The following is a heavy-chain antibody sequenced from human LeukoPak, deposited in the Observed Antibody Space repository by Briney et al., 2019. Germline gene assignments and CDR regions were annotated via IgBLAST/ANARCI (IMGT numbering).Heavy chain of an antibody. CDR3: TRDLGYSSSRYLDY. D-gene: IGHD6-13*01. CDR1: GFTFGDYA. V-gene: IGHV3-49*03. CDR2: IRSKAYGGTT. Sequence: GGSLRLSCTASGFTFGDYAMSWFRQAPGKGLEWVGFIRSKAYGGTTEYAASVKGRFTISRDDSKSIAYLQMNSLKTEDTAVYYCTRDLGYSSSRYLDYWGQGTLVTVSS. J-gene: IGHJ4*02.